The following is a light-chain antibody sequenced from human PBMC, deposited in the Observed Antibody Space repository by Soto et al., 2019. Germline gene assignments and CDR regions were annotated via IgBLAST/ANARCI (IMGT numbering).Light chain of an antibody. V-gene: IGKV1-5*03. Sequence: DIQMTQSPSTLSASVGDRVTITCRASQSISTWLAWYQQKPGKAPKLLIYKASSLQSGVPSRFSGSGSGTEFTLTISSLQPDEFATYYCQQYNDYGTFGQGTKVESK. CDR3: QQYNDYGT. CDR2: KAS. CDR1: QSISTW. J-gene: IGKJ1*01.